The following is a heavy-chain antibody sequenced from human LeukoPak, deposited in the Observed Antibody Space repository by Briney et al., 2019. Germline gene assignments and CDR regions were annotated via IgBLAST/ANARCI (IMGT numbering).Heavy chain of an antibody. V-gene: IGHV3-43*02. D-gene: IGHD6-19*01. CDR3: AKDMSSSGWYSSDY. CDR2: ISGDGGST. CDR1: GFTFSSYA. Sequence: GGSPRLSCAASGFTFSSYAMSWVRQAPGKGLEWVSLISGDGGSTYYADSVKGRFTISRDNSKNSLYLQMNSLRTEDTALYYCAKDMSSSGWYSSDYWGQGTLVTVSS. J-gene: IGHJ4*02.